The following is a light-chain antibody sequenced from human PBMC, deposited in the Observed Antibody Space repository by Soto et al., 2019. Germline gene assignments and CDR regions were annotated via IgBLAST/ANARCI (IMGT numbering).Light chain of an antibody. Sequence: EIVMTQSPATLSVSPGESATLSCRASQSISSELAWYLQKPGQPPRLLIYGASTRATGVPARFTGSGSGSAFTLTISGLQSEDFAVYYCQQGHNWPLTFGQGTRLEI. CDR1: QSISSE. J-gene: IGKJ2*01. V-gene: IGKV3-15*01. CDR2: GAS. CDR3: QQGHNWPLT.